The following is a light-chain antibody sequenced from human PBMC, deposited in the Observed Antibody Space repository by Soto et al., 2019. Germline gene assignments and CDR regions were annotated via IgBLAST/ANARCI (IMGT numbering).Light chain of an antibody. CDR2: AAS. Sequence: DIHMTQSPCSLSASVSDRVTITCRAIQGISNYLAWYQQKPGKVPKLLVYAASTLQSGVPSRFSDSGSGTDFTLTISSLQPEDVATYYCQKYDSAPFTFGPGTKVDIK. CDR1: QGISNY. CDR3: QKYDSAPFT. V-gene: IGKV1-27*01. J-gene: IGKJ3*01.